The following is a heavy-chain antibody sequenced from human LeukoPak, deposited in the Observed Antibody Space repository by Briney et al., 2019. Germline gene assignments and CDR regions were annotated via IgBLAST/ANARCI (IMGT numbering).Heavy chain of an antibody. D-gene: IGHD2-2*01. CDR2: ISYDGSNK. CDR1: GFTFSRYG. Sequence: GGSLRLSCAASGFTFSRYGMHWVRQAPGKGLEWVAVISYDGSNKYYADSAKGRFTISRDNSKNTLYLQMNSLRAEDTAVYYCAKMAMLQRPIFDYWGQGTLVTVSS. V-gene: IGHV3-30*18. J-gene: IGHJ4*02. CDR3: AKMAMLQRPIFDY.